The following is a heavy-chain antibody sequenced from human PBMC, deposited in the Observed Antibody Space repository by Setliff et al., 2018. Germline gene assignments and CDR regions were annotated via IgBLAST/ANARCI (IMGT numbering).Heavy chain of an antibody. Sequence: LRLSCAASGFTFSDYAMSWVRQAPGKGLEWVSTISGSAGSIHLADSVKGRFTISRDNAKTSLYLQMDSLRAEDTAVYFCARSPGWIPWFDSWGQGTLVTVSS. D-gene: IGHD5-18*01. CDR2: ISGSAGSI. V-gene: IGHV3-23*01. CDR1: GFTFSDYA. CDR3: ARSPGWIPWFDS. J-gene: IGHJ5*01.